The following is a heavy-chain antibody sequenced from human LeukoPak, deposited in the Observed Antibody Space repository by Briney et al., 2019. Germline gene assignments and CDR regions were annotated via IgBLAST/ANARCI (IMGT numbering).Heavy chain of an antibody. CDR3: AVGRRTDFDY. V-gene: IGHV1-2*02. J-gene: IGHJ4*02. CDR1: GYTFTDYY. Sequence: AASVTVSCKASGYTFTDYYIHWVRQAPGQGLEWMGWINPNSGGTNYAQNFQGRVTMTRDTYITTAYMDLSRLRLDDTAVYYCAVGRRTDFDYWGQGTLVTVSS. D-gene: IGHD1-26*01. CDR2: INPNSGGT.